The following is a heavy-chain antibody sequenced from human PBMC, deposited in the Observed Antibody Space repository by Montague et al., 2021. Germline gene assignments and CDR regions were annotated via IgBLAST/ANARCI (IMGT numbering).Heavy chain of an antibody. D-gene: IGHD2-21*01. Sequence: SETLSVTCAVSGDFISSYTWCSWVRQPPGGGLEWIGEIFHSGSANYNPSLRRRTTISVDKTKNEFLLHLYSVTPAATAVYYCARHGDDEWQPMAFWGQGTLVVVSS. CDR1: GDFISSYTW. CDR2: IFHSGSA. CDR3: ARHGDDEWQPMAF. V-gene: IGHV4-4*02. J-gene: IGHJ4*02.